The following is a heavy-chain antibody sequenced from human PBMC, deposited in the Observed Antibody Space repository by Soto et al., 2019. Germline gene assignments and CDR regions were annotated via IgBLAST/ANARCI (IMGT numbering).Heavy chain of an antibody. CDR2: IIPIFGTA. J-gene: IGHJ4*02. CDR3: ARDGAPHRSSWTTASNFDY. CDR1: GGTFSSYA. V-gene: IGHV1-69*01. D-gene: IGHD6-13*01. Sequence: QVQLVQSGAEVKKPGSSVKVSCKASGGTFSSYAISWVRQAPGQGLEWMGGIIPIFGTANYAQKFQGRVTITADESTSKAYMELSSLRSEDTAVYYCARDGAPHRSSWTTASNFDYWGQGTLVTVSS.